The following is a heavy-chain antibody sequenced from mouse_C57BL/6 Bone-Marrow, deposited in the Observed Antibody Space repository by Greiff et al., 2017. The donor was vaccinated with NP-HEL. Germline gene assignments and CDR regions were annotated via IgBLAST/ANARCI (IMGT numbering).Heavy chain of an antibody. D-gene: IGHD1-1*01. J-gene: IGHJ4*01. CDR1: GYTFTDYY. CDR3: ARSRNLYSSYSRQYYYAMDY. Sequence: QVQLQQSGPELVKPGASVKISCKASGYTFTDYYINWVKQRPGQGLEWIGWIFPGSGSTYYNEKFKGKATLTVVKSSSTAYMLLSSLTSEDSAVYFCARSRNLYSSYSRQYYYAMDYWGQGTSVTVSS. CDR2: IFPGSGST. V-gene: IGHV1-75*01.